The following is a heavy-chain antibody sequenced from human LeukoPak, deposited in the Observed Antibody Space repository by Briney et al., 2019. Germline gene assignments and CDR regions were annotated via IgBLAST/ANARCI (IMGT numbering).Heavy chain of an antibody. V-gene: IGHV1-69*04. J-gene: IGHJ4*02. Sequence: ASVKVSCKASGGTFSSYAISWVRQAPGQGLEWMGRIIPILGIANYAQKFQGRVTITADESTSTAYMELSSLRSEDTAVYYCASLDPFRSWGQGTLVTVSS. CDR2: IIPILGIA. CDR3: ASLDPFRS. CDR1: GGTFSSYA.